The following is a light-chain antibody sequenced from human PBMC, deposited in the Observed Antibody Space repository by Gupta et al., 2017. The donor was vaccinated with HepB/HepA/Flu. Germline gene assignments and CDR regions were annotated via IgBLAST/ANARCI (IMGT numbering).Light chain of an antibody. CDR3: STWDDSLNGLCV. V-gene: IGLV1-44*01. CDR1: NSKIGRNA. CDR2: SND. J-gene: IGLJ1*01. Sequence: QSVLTQPPAASGTPGQKHILSCSGSNSKIGRNAVNWYQQVPGAAPKLVIYSNDPRPSGVPDRFSCSRSGSSASLAISGLQSEDEADYYYSTWDDSLNGLCVFGAGTKVTVL.